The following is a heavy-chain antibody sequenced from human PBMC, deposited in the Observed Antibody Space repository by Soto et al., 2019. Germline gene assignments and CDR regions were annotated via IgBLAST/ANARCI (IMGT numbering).Heavy chain of an antibody. CDR1: GYTFTSYG. V-gene: IGHV1-18*01. CDR3: AGEGVLEGHLYYYSGMDV. CDR2: ISAYNGNT. D-gene: IGHD1-1*01. J-gene: IGHJ6*02. Sequence: QVQLVQSGAEVKKPGASVKVSCKASGYTFTSYGISWVRQAPGQGLEWMGWISAYNGNTNYAQKLQGRVTMTTDTPMSTAYMELRRLRPDDTAVYYCAGEGVLEGHLYYYSGMDVWGQGTTVTVSS.